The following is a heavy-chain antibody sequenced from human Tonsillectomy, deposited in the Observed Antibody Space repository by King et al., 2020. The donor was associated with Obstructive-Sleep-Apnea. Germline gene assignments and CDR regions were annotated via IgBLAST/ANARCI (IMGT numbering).Heavy chain of an antibody. CDR2: INTNTGNP. Sequence: VQLVESGSELKKPGASVKVSCKASGYTFTSYAMNWVRQAPGQGLEWMGWINTNTGNPTYAQGFTGRFVFSLDTSVSTAYLQISSLKAEDTAVYYWARVCSGGSCYDYYYYGMDVWGQGTTVTVSS. CDR3: ARVCSGGSCYDYYYYGMDV. CDR1: GYTFTSYA. D-gene: IGHD2-15*01. J-gene: IGHJ6*02. V-gene: IGHV7-4-1*02.